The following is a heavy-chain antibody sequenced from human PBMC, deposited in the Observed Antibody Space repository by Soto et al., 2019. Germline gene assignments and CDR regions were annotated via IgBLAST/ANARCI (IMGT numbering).Heavy chain of an antibody. D-gene: IGHD2-2*01. J-gene: IGHJ5*02. V-gene: IGHV4-39*01. CDR3: ARQEVGYCSSTSWLDWFDP. CDR2: IYYSGSN. Sequence: QLQLQESGPGLVKPSETLSLTCTVSGGSISSSSYYWGWIRQPPGKGLEWIGSIYYSGSNYYNPSPKGRVTISANTSTPQSSRKLSSVSAADPAVYYCARQEVGYCSSTSWLDWFDPWGQGTLVTVSS. CDR1: GGSISSSSYY.